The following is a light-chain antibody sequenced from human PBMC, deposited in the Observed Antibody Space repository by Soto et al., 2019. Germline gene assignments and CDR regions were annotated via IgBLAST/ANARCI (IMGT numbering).Light chain of an antibody. CDR3: QSYDRSLSGSV. J-gene: IGLJ3*02. V-gene: IGLV1-44*01. CDR1: ISNIGSHS. Sequence: QSVLIQPPSASGAPGQKVTISCSGSISNIGSHSVNWYQQLPGAAPKVVVFANNERASGVPDRISGSKSGASASLAISGLQSEDEADYFCQSYDRSLSGSVFGGGTKLTVL. CDR2: ANN.